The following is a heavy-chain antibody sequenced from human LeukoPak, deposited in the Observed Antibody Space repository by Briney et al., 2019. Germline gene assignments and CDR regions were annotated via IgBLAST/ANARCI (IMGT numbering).Heavy chain of an antibody. V-gene: IGHV4-34*01. Sequence: SETLSLTCAVYGGSFSGYYWSWIRQPPGKGLEWIGEINNSGSTNYNPSLKSRVTISVDTSKNQFSLKLSSVTAADTAVYYCARGRPGNYYYYYMDVWGKGTTVTVSS. D-gene: IGHD3-10*01. CDR3: ARGRPGNYYYYYMDV. CDR2: INNSGST. J-gene: IGHJ6*03. CDR1: GGSFSGYY.